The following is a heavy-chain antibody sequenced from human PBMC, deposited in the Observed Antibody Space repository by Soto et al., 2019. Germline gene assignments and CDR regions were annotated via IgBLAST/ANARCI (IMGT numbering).Heavy chain of an antibody. J-gene: IGHJ4*02. Sequence: GGSLRLSCEASGLTFSDYSMRWIRQAPGKGLEWLAFIDSRGRTLSYADSVRGRFTISRDNAENSVYLQMDSLRADDTAVYYCARQAARNYIDSWGQGNSVTVSS. CDR3: ARQAARNYIDS. CDR2: IDSRGRTL. CDR1: GLTFSDYS. V-gene: IGHV3-11*01. D-gene: IGHD6-6*01.